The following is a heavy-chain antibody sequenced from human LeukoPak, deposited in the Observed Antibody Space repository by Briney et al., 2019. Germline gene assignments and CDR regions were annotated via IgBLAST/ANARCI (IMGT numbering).Heavy chain of an antibody. D-gene: IGHD6-6*01. V-gene: IGHV3-20*04. Sequence: GGSLRLSCAASGFTFDDYGMSWVCQAPGKGLEWVSGINWNGGSTGYADSVKGRFTISRDNAKNSLYLQMNSLRAKDTAVYYCASSYSSSSAPDYWGQGTLVTVSS. CDR1: GFTFDDYG. CDR2: INWNGGST. CDR3: ASSYSSSSAPDY. J-gene: IGHJ4*02.